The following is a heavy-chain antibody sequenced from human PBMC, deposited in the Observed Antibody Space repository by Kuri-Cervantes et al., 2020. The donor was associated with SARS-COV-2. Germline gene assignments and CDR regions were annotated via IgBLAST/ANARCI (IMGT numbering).Heavy chain of an antibody. Sequence: GKSLKISCEASGFTFSSYSMNWVRQAPGKGLEWVSSISSSSSYIYYADSVKGRFTISRDNAKNSLYLQMNSRRAEDTAVYYYAKGWAYGDSLFDYWGQGTLVTVSS. CDR3: AKGWAYGDSLFDY. J-gene: IGHJ4*02. CDR1: GFTFSSYS. CDR2: ISSSSSYI. D-gene: IGHD4-17*01. V-gene: IGHV3-21*04.